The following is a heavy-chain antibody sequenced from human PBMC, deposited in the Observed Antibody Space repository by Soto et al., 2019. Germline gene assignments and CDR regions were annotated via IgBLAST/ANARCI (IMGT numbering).Heavy chain of an antibody. CDR3: VRSLGGRWLQVEY. CDR1: GFSITTTGVG. Sequence: QITLKESGPTLVKPTQTLTLTCTFSGFSITTTGVGVGWIRQPPGRALEWLALIYWDDDKRYSAFLKTRVTITKDTYKNQVVLKLTNMDPMDTVTYYCVRSLGGRWLQVEYWGQGILVTVSS. J-gene: IGHJ4*02. CDR2: IYWDDDK. D-gene: IGHD5-12*01. V-gene: IGHV2-5*02.